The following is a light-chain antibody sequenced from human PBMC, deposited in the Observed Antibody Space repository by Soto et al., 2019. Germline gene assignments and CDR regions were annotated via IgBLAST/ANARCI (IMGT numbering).Light chain of an antibody. V-gene: IGLV1-40*01. Sequence: QLVLTQPPSVSGAPGQRVTISCTGSASNLGAKYAVHWYQHLPGTAPKLLIYDNIHRPSGVPDRFSGSKSDTSASLAITGLPAEDEADYYCQSYDTTLSGLVFGGGTKLTVL. CDR3: QSYDTTLSGLV. CDR2: DNI. CDR1: ASNLGAKYA. J-gene: IGLJ3*02.